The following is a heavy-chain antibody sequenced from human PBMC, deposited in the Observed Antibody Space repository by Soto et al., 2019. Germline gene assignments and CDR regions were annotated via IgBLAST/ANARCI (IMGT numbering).Heavy chain of an antibody. V-gene: IGHV3-23*01. D-gene: IGHD2-2*01. Sequence: GPMRLPCAASGLTFSSHAMSWVSKDPGKGLEWVSAISGSGGSTYYADSVKGRFTIPRDNSKNTLYLQMNSLRAEDTAVYYCVSCHPYYGMDVWGQGTTVTVSS. CDR1: GLTFSSHA. CDR2: ISGSGGST. J-gene: IGHJ6*02. CDR3: VSCHPYYGMDV.